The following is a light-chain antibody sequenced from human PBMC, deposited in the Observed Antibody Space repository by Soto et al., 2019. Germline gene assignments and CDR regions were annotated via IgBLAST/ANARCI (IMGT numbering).Light chain of an antibody. Sequence: EIMMTQSPAPLSVSPGERATLSCRASQTVSSNFLAWYQEKPGQGPRLLIYGASTRATGIPARFSGSGSGTEFTLTISSLQSEDFAVYYCQQYNYWPPWTFGQGTKVDIK. CDR2: GAS. J-gene: IGKJ1*01. CDR1: QTVSSN. V-gene: IGKV3-15*01. CDR3: QQYNYWPPWT.